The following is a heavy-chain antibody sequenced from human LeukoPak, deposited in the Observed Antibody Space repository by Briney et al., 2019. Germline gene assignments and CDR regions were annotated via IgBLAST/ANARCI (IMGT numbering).Heavy chain of an antibody. J-gene: IGHJ6*02. CDR3: ARGVVVVVAARNYYYYGMDV. V-gene: IGHV4-34*01. D-gene: IGHD2-15*01. Sequence: PSETLSLTCAVYGGSFSGYYWSWIRQPPGKGLEWIGEINHSGSTNYNPSHKSRVTISVDTSTNQFSMKLSSVTAADTAVYYCARGVVVVVAARNYYYYGMDVWGQGTTVTVSS. CDR1: GGSFSGYY. CDR2: INHSGST.